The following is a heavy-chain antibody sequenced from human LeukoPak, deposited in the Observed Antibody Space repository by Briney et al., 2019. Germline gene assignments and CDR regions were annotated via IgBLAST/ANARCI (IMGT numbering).Heavy chain of an antibody. CDR3: ARVNYVSSGWGAPFDN. CDR2: IFSGGST. V-gene: IGHV3-53*01. CDR1: GFTVSSNY. D-gene: IGHD3-16*01. Sequence: GGSLRLSCAASGFTVSSNYMSWVRQAPGKGLEWVSVIFSGGSTYYADSVKGRFTISRDNSKNTLYLQMNSLRAEDTAVYYCARVNYVSSGWGAPFDNWGQGTLVTVSS. J-gene: IGHJ4*02.